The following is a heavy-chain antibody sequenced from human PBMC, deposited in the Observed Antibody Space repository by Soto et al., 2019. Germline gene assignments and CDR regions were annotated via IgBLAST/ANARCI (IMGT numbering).Heavy chain of an antibody. CDR1: LFALDYDA. V-gene: IGHV3-9*01. D-gene: IGHD3-10*01. CDR2: ISWNSGSI. Sequence: ALILSCSASLFALDYDAIDCVRQAPGKGLEWVSGISWNSGSIGYADSVKGRFTISRDNAKNSLYLQMNSLRAEETALYYCANSRVVINAFDIWGQGKMVTVSS. CDR3: ANSRVVINAFDI. J-gene: IGHJ3*02.